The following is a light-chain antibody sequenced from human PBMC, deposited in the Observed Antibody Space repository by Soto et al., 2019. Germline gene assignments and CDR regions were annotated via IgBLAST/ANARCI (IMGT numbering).Light chain of an antibody. Sequence: QSALTQPPSASVSPGQSVTISCTGTSSDVGAYNYVSWYQQYPGKAPKLMIYEVSTRPSGVPDRFSGSKSGKTASLTVSGLQPEDEADYYCTSYAGSDIWVFGGGTKLTVL. J-gene: IGLJ3*02. V-gene: IGLV2-8*01. CDR1: SSDVGAYNY. CDR2: EVS. CDR3: TSYAGSDIWV.